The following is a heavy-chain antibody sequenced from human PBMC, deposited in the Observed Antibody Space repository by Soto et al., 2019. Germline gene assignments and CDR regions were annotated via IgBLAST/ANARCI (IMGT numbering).Heavy chain of an antibody. Sequence: QLQLQESGPGLVKPSETLSLTCTVSGGSISSSTYYWGWIRQPPGKGLEWIGSIYFRGSTYYNPSLKSRVTVSVDTSKKQSSLKLTSVTAADTAVYYCAREILTGYYPAGWFDPWGQGTLVTVSS. CDR2: IYFRGST. CDR1: GGSISSSTYY. J-gene: IGHJ5*02. V-gene: IGHV4-39*02. CDR3: AREILTGYYPAGWFDP. D-gene: IGHD3-9*01.